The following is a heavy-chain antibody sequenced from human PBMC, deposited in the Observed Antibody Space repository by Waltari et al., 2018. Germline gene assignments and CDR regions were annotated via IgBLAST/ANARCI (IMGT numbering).Heavy chain of an antibody. Sequence: QVQLQESGPGLVKPSGTLSLTCDVSGGSISSTYWWSWVRQPPGKGLEWIGEIYHTVNTNYNPSLKRRVTISLDQSKNQFSLKRTSVTASDTAVYFCARGRGSNINTVRGVFDIWGQGTTVIVSS. V-gene: IGHV4-4*02. CDR3: ARGRGSNINTVRGVFDI. CDR2: IYHTVNT. D-gene: IGHD3-10*01. J-gene: IGHJ3*02. CDR1: GGSISSTYW.